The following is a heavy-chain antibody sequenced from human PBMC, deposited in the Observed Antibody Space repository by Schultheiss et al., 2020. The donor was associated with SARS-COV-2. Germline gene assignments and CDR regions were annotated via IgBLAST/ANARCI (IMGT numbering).Heavy chain of an antibody. J-gene: IGHJ6*02. V-gene: IGHV3-7*03. CDR3: ARESSGWADGMDV. D-gene: IGHD6-19*01. CDR2: IKQDGSEK. CDR1: GFTFSSYW. Sequence: GGSLRLSCAASGFTFSSYWMSWVRQAPGKGLEWVANIKQDGSEKYYVDSVKGRFTISRDNAKNSLYLQMNSMRAEDTAVYYCARESSGWADGMDVWGQGTTVTVS.